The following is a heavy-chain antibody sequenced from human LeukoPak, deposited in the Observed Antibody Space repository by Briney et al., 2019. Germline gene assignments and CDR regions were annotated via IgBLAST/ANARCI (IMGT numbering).Heavy chain of an antibody. D-gene: IGHD4-17*01. J-gene: IGHJ4*02. V-gene: IGHV3-21*01. CDR3: ARHAARSGSTGPPY. CDR2: ISSSSSYI. Sequence: GGSLRLSCAASGFTFSSYSMNWVRQAPGKGLEWVSSISSSSSYIYYADSVKGQFTISRDNAKNSLYLQMNSLRAEDTAVYYCARHAARSGSTGPPYWGQGTLVTVSS. CDR1: GFTFSSYS.